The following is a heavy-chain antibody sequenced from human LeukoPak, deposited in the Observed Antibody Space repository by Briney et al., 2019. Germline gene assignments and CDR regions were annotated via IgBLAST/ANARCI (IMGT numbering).Heavy chain of an antibody. CDR3: ARGFHRYSYDSGAYSVY. CDR2: ISSSSSTI. Sequence: GGSLRLSCAASGFTFSSYSMNWVRQAPGKGLEWVSYISSSSSTIYYADSVKGRFTISRDNAKNSLYLQMNSLRAEDTAVYYCARGFHRYSYDSGAYSVYWGQGTLVTVSS. V-gene: IGHV3-48*01. D-gene: IGHD3-22*01. J-gene: IGHJ4*02. CDR1: GFTFSSYS.